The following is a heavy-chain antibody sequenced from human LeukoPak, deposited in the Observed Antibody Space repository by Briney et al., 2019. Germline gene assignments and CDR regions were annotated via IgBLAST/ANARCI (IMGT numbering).Heavy chain of an antibody. CDR2: IYHSGST. CDR1: GYSISSGYY. Sequence: SETLSLTCTVSGYSISSGYYWGWIRQPPGKGLEWIGSIYHSGSTYYNPSLKSRVTISVDTSKNQFSLKLSSVTAADTAVYYCARSMIAVAGYYFDYWGQGTLVTVSS. V-gene: IGHV4-38-2*02. CDR3: ARSMIAVAGYYFDY. J-gene: IGHJ4*02. D-gene: IGHD6-19*01.